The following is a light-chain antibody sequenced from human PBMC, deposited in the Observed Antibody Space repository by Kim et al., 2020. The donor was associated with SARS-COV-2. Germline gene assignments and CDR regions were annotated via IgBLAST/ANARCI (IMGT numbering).Light chain of an antibody. CDR2: SAT. J-gene: IGKJ1*01. CDR3: QQYSGTLAT. Sequence: DIQMTQSPPSLSASMGERVTMTCRASQHIRDSLAWYQQKPGRAPNLLVFSATRLASGVPSRFSASASETEYTLTISSLQPEDFAIYYCQQYSGTLATFGRGTKVDIK. V-gene: IGKV1-NL1*01. CDR1: QHIRDS.